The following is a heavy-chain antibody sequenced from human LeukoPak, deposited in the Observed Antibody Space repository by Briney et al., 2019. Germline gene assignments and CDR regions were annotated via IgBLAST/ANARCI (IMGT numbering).Heavy chain of an antibody. CDR3: AKDSTPTGGVW. CDR1: GFAFSSFA. J-gene: IGHJ4*02. V-gene: IGHV3-23*01. D-gene: IGHD3-16*01. CDR2: ISGSGGST. Sequence: PGGSLRLSCAASGFAFSSFAMSWVRQAPGKGLEWVSAISGSGGSTYYADSVKGRFTISRDNSKNTLYLQMNSLRAEDTAVYYCAKDSTPTGGVWWGQGTLVTVSS.